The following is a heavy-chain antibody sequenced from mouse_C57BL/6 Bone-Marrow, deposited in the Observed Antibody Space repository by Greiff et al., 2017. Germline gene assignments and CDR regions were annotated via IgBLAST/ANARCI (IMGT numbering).Heavy chain of an antibody. CDR1: GFNIKDDY. J-gene: IGHJ2*01. CDR3: TTPSSLDY. CDR2: IDPENGDT. V-gene: IGHV14-4*01. D-gene: IGHD1-1*01. Sequence: VHVKQSGAELVRPGASVKLSCTASGFNIKDDYMHWVKQRPEQGLEWIGWIDPENGDTEYASKVQGKATITADTSSNTAYLQLSSLTSEDTAVYYCTTPSSLDYWGQGTTLTVSS.